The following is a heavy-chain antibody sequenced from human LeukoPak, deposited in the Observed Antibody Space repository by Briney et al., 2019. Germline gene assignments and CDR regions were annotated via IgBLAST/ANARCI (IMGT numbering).Heavy chain of an antibody. CDR3: ARAAAGDLDY. Sequence: PSQTLSLTCTVSGGSISSGSYYWSWIRQPAGKGLEWIGRIYTSGSTNYNPSLKSRVTISVDTSKNQFSLKLSSVTAADTAVYYCARAAAGDLDYWGQGTLVTVSS. CDR1: GGSISSGSYY. J-gene: IGHJ4*02. CDR2: IYTSGST. V-gene: IGHV4-61*02. D-gene: IGHD6-13*01.